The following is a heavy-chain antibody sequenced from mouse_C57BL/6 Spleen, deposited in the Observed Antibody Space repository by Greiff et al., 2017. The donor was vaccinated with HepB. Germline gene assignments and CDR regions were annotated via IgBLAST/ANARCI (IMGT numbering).Heavy chain of an antibody. V-gene: IGHV1-55*01. D-gene: IGHD3-2*02. CDR1: GYTFTSYW. CDR2: IYPGSGST. J-gene: IGHJ3*01. Sequence: QVQLQQPGAELVKPGASVKMSCKASGYTFTSYWITWVKQRPGQGLEWIGDIYPGSGSTNYNEKFKSKATLTVDPSSSTAYMQLSSLTAEDSAVYYCAREGGQLRLRAWFAYWGQGTLVTVSA. CDR3: AREGGQLRLRAWFAY.